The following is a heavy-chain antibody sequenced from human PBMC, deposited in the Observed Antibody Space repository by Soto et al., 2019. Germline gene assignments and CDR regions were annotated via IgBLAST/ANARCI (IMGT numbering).Heavy chain of an antibody. Sequence: SETLSLTCTVSGGSISSSSYYWGWIRQPPGKGLEWIGSIYYSGSTYYNPSLKSRVTISVDTSKNQFSLKLSSVTAADTAVYYCAKSVANPHDLLTVAYSSWGQGTLVTVSS. CDR1: GGSISSSSYY. CDR3: AKSVANPHDLLTVAYSS. V-gene: IGHV4-39*01. D-gene: IGHD3-9*01. J-gene: IGHJ5*02. CDR2: IYYSGST.